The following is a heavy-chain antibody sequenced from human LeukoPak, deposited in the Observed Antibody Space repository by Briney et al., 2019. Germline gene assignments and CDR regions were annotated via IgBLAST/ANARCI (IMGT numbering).Heavy chain of an antibody. CDR1: GYTFTGYY. Sequence: GASVKVSCKASGYTFTGYYMHWVRQAPGQGLEWMGWINPNSGGTNYAQKFQGRVTMTRDTSISTAYMELSRLRSDDTAVYYCATTGSGHKVPFDYWGQGTLVTVSS. D-gene: IGHD3-10*01. CDR2: INPNSGGT. CDR3: ATTGSGHKVPFDY. J-gene: IGHJ4*02. V-gene: IGHV1-2*02.